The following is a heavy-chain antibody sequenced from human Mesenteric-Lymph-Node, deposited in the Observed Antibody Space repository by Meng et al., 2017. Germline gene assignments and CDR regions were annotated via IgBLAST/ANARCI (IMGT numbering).Heavy chain of an antibody. CDR3: AKDPQTEVVH. D-gene: IGHD1-14*01. CDR2: INTGGQTI. Sequence: GESLKISCAASGFTFSDYEMNWVRQAPGKGLEWVAYINTGGQTIVYADSVKGRFTISRDNAQKSLYLQMNSLRAEDTAVYYCAKDPQTEVVHWGQGTLVTVSS. CDR1: GFTFSDYE. J-gene: IGHJ4*02. V-gene: IGHV3-48*03.